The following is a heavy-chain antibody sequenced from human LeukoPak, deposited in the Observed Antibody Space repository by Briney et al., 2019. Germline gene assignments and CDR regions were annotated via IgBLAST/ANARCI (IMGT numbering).Heavy chain of an antibody. D-gene: IGHD3-3*01. J-gene: IGHJ6*03. CDR1: GYTFTSYG. Sequence: GASVKVSCKASGYTFTSYGISWVRQAPGQGLEWMGWISAYNGNTNYAQKLQGRVTMTTDTSTRTAYMELRSLRSDDTAVYYCAREKYYDFWSGYPKPPLGYMDVWGKGTTVTVSS. CDR3: AREKYYDFWSGYPKPPLGYMDV. V-gene: IGHV1-18*01. CDR2: ISAYNGNT.